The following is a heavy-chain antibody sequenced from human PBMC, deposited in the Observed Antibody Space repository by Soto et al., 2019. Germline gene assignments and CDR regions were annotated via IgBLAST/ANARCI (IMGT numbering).Heavy chain of an antibody. V-gene: IGHV3-23*01. CDR1: GFTFNRYA. CDR2: ISASGDNT. J-gene: IGHJ4*02. CDR3: AKDVSNTWWPVVQ. D-gene: IGHD2-8*02. Sequence: GGSLRLSCVASGFTFNRYAMTWVRQAPGKGLEWVSAISASGDNTHYADSVKGRFTISRDNSKNSLYLQMNSLGAEDTAVYYCAKDVSNTWWPVVQWGQGTLVTVSS.